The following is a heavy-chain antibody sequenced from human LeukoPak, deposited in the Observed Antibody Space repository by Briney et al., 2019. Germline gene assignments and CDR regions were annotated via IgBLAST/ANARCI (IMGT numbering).Heavy chain of an antibody. V-gene: IGHV3-74*01. Sequence: PGGSLRLSCAASGFIFSSYSINWVRQAPGKGLEWVSGINSDGSSTSYADSVKGRFTISRDNAKNTLYLQMNSLRAEDTAVYYCARTGRWLQYALWDYWGQGTLVTVSS. CDR1: GFIFSSYS. J-gene: IGHJ4*02. CDR2: INSDGSST. D-gene: IGHD5-24*01. CDR3: ARTGRWLQYALWDY.